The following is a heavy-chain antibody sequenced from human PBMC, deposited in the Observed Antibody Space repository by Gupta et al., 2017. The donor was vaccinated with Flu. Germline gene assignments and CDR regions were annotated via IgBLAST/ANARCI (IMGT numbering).Heavy chain of an antibody. D-gene: IGHD4-17*01. J-gene: IGHJ1*01. V-gene: IGHV3-23*01. CDR2: ISGGTT. CDR1: GFTFSAFG. CDR3: VKDAGYGEYAY. Sequence: EVQLLESGGDLAQPGGSLRLSCAASGFTFSAFGMRWVRQATGKGLEWVSTISGGTTYYADSVKGRFTISRDTSRNTLFLQMNSLRAEDTAVYYCVKDAGYGEYAYWGQSTLLTVSS.